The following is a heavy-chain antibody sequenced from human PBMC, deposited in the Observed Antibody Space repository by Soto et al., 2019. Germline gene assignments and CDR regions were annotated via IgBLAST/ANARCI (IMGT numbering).Heavy chain of an antibody. CDR2: IYWDDDK. V-gene: IGHV2-5*02. Sequence: QITLKESGPTLVKPTQTLTLTCTFSGFSLSTSGVGVGWIRQPPGKALEWLALIYWDDDKRYSPSLKSRLTITKDTSKNQVVLTMTNMDPVDTATYYCAHRHPMITFGGDGNDAFDIWGQGTMVTVSS. CDR3: AHRHPMITFGGDGNDAFDI. CDR1: GFSLSTSGVG. J-gene: IGHJ3*02. D-gene: IGHD3-16*01.